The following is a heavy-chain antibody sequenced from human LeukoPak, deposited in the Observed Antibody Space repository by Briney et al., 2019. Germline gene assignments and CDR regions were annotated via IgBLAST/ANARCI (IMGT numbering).Heavy chain of an antibody. CDR1: GRSFSGYY. Sequence: SETLSLTCAVYGRSFSGYYCSWIRQPPRKGLEWIGEINHSGSTNYNPSLKSRVTISVDTSKNQFSLKLSSVTAADTAVYYCARRKGTSGWSWGSPYYFDYWGQRALVTVSS. V-gene: IGHV4-34*01. D-gene: IGHD6-19*01. CDR2: INHSGST. CDR3: ARRKGTSGWSWGSPYYFDY. J-gene: IGHJ4*02.